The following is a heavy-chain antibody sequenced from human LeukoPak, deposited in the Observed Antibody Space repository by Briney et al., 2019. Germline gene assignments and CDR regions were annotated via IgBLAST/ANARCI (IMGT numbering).Heavy chain of an antibody. Sequence: ASVKVSCKASGYTFTSYDINWVRQATGQGLEWMGWMNPNSGNTGYAQNFQGRVTITWNTSIRTAFMDLTSLRSEDTAVYYCARGPSGSWSSRVRYMDVWGKGTTVTVSS. CDR1: GYTFTSYD. CDR3: ARGPSGSWSSRVRYMDV. CDR2: MNPNSGNT. J-gene: IGHJ6*03. D-gene: IGHD6-13*01. V-gene: IGHV1-8*03.